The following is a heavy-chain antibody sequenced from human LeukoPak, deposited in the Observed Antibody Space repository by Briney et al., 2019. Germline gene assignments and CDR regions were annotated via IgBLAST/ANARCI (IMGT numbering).Heavy chain of an antibody. V-gene: IGHV1-46*01. CDR1: GYTFTNYY. CDR3: ARSYSSSPTFDY. Sequence: GASVKVSCKASGYTFTNYYMHWVRQAPGQGLEWMGIINPSGGSTTYAQKFQGRVTMTRDTSTSTVYMELSSLRSEDTAVYYCARSYSSSPTFDYWGQGTLATVSS. D-gene: IGHD6-6*01. J-gene: IGHJ4*02. CDR2: INPSGGST.